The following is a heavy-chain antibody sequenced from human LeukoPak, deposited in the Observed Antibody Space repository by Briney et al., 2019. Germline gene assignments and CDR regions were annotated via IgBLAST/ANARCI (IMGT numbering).Heavy chain of an antibody. CDR2: INPSGGST. D-gene: IGHD1-26*01. Sequence: ASVKVSCKASGYTFTSYYMHWVRQAPGQGLEWMGIINPSGGSTSYAQKFQGRVTMTRVMSTSTVYMELSSLRSEDTAVYYCARDFSGSYWSYYYYYYMDVWGKGTTVTVSS. CDR1: GYTFTSYY. V-gene: IGHV1-46*01. CDR3: ARDFSGSYWSYYYYYYMDV. J-gene: IGHJ6*03.